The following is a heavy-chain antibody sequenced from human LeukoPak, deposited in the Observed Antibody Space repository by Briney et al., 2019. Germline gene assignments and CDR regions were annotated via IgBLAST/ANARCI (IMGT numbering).Heavy chain of an antibody. V-gene: IGHV3-21*01. CDR1: GFTVSDNY. CDR3: ARDRPAIRWLPYYYYGMDV. CDR2: ISSSSSYI. Sequence: PGGSLRLSCAASGFTVSDNYMNWVRQAPGKGLEWVSSISSSSSYIYYADSVKGRFTISRDNAKNSLYLQMNSLRAEDTAVYYCARDRPAIRWLPYYYYGMDVWGQGSTVTVSS. J-gene: IGHJ6*02. D-gene: IGHD5-24*01.